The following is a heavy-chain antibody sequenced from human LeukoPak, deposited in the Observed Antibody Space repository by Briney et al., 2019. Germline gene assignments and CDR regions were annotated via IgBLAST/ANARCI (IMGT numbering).Heavy chain of an antibody. V-gene: IGHV3-30*18. J-gene: IGHJ4*02. D-gene: IGHD3-10*01. CDR3: AKNRLLWFGESIPDY. CDR1: GFTFSSYG. Sequence: GRSLRLSYAASGFTFSSYGMHWVRQAPGKGLEWVAVISYDGSNKYYADSVKGRFTISRDNSKNTLYLQMNSLRAEDTAVYYCAKNRLLWFGESIPDYWGQGTLVTVSS. CDR2: ISYDGSNK.